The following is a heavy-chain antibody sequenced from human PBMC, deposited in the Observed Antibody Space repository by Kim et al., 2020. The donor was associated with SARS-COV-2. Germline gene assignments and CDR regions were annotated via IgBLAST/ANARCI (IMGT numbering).Heavy chain of an antibody. Sequence: TYYAGPVTGRLTTSRDNSKNTLYLQMNGLRAEDTAVYYCAKDGRAAGGDDWGQGTLVTVSS. CDR3: AKDGRAAGGDD. CDR2: T. V-gene: IGHV3-23*01. D-gene: IGHD2-21*01. J-gene: IGHJ1*01.